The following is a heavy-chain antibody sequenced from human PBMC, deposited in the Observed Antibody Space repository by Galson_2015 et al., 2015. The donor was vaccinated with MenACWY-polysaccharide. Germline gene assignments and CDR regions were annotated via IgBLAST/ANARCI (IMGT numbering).Heavy chain of an antibody. V-gene: IGHV1-69*02. CDR3: ARVDCSGVPGYFAY. Sequence: SVKVSCKASGGSLSSYSIGWVRQAPGQGLEWMGRIIPFATMENYAQKFKGRVTISADTSINTVYMQLTSLTSDDTAVYFCARVDCSGVPGYFAYWCQGILVTVSS. CDR2: IIPFATME. D-gene: IGHD2-15*01. CDR1: GGSLSSYS. J-gene: IGHJ4*02.